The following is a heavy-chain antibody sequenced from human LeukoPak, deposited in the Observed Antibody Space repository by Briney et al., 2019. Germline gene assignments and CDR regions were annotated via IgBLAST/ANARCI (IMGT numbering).Heavy chain of an antibody. J-gene: IGHJ5*02. CDR1: GGSTSSYY. V-gene: IGHV4-59*01. Sequence: SETLSLTCTVSGGSTSSYYWSWIRQPPGKGLEWIGYIYYSGSTNNNPSLKSRVTISVDTSKKQFSLKLTSVTAADTAVYYCARGRYSKAYAADWFDPWGQGTLVTVSS. CDR2: IYYSGST. CDR3: ARGRYSKAYAADWFDP. D-gene: IGHD6-25*01.